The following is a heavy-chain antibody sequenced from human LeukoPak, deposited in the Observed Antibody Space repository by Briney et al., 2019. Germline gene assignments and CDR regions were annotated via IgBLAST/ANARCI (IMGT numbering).Heavy chain of an antibody. Sequence: GGSLRLSCAASGFTFSSYWMSWVRQAPGKGLEWVANIKQDGSEKYYVDSVKGRFTISRDNAKNSLYLQMNSLRAEDTALYHCARDLGYCSGGSCYRSYWYFDLWGRGTLVTVSS. D-gene: IGHD2-15*01. CDR3: ARDLGYCSGGSCYRSYWYFDL. CDR1: GFTFSSYW. J-gene: IGHJ2*01. CDR2: IKQDGSEK. V-gene: IGHV3-7*03.